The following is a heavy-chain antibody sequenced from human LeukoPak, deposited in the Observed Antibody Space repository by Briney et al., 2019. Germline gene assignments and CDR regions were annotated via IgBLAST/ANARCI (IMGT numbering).Heavy chain of an antibody. CDR2: IYSGGST. Sequence: RGSLRLSCAASGFTVSSNYMSWVRQAPGKGLEWVSVIYSGGSTYYADSVKGRFTISRDNSKNTLYLQMNSLRAEDTAVYYCARDKGWALGMDVWGQGTTVTVSS. CDR1: GFTVSSNY. CDR3: ARDKGWALGMDV. J-gene: IGHJ6*02. V-gene: IGHV3-66*02. D-gene: IGHD6-19*01.